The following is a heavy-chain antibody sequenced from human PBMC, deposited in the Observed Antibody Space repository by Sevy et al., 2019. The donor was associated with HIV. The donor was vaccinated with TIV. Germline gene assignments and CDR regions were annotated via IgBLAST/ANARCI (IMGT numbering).Heavy chain of an antibody. D-gene: IGHD3-16*02. CDR2: IYSGGST. CDR3: ARESRMITFGGVIVNDAFDI. CDR1: GFTVSSNY. Sequence: GGSLRLSCAASGFTVSSNYMSWVRQAPGKGLEWVSVIYSGGSTYYAVSVKGRFTISRDNSKNTLYLQMNSLRAEDTAVYYCARESRMITFGGVIVNDAFDIWGQGTMVTVSS. J-gene: IGHJ3*02. V-gene: IGHV3-53*01.